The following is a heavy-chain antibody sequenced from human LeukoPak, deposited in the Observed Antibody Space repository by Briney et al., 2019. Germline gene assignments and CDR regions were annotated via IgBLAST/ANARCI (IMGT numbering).Heavy chain of an antibody. Sequence: GGSLRLSCAASGFTFSNYWMSWVRQAPGKGLEWVANIRQSGGAKYFLDSVKGRFTISRDNAKNSLYLQMNSLRAEDTAVYYCARDIAAGGSWFDPWGQGTLVTVSS. J-gene: IGHJ5*02. CDR1: GFTFSNYW. CDR3: ARDIAAGGSWFDP. V-gene: IGHV3-7*01. D-gene: IGHD6-25*01. CDR2: IRQSGGAK.